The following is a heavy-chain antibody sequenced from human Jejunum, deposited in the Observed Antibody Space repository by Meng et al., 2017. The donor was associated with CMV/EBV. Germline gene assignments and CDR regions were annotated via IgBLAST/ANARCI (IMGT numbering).Heavy chain of an antibody. CDR1: FSLSTSGMG. J-gene: IGHJ5*02. Sequence: FSLSTSGMGVGWIRQPPGKALESLAIIYWDDDKRYNPSLNSRLTISKDTSRNQVFLTMTNMDPVDTATYYCAYRHHFSNNWSVGWFGPWGQGTLVTVSS. CDR3: AYRHHFSNNWSVGWFGP. CDR2: IYWDDDK. D-gene: IGHD1-1*01. V-gene: IGHV2-5*02.